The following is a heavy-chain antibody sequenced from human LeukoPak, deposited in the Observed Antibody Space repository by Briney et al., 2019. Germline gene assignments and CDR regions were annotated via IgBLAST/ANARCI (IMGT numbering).Heavy chain of an antibody. CDR1: GLTFNIFW. CDR2: IKGDGSST. V-gene: IGHV3-74*01. J-gene: IGHJ6*02. Sequence: PGGSLRLSCAASGLTFNIFWMHWVRQAPGKGLVWVSLIKGDGSSTTYMDSVKGRFIISRDNAKNTLYLQMNSLRAEDTAVYYCARSYYGSGTSYGMDVWGQGTTVTVSS. CDR3: ARSYYGSGTSYGMDV. D-gene: IGHD3-10*01.